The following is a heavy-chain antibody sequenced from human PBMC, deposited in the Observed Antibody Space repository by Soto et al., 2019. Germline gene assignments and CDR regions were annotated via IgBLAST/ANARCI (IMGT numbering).Heavy chain of an antibody. Sequence: PSETLSLTCAVYGVSFSAYYWSWIRQPPGKGLEWIGEINHSGSTNYNPSLKSRVTISVDTSKNQFSLKLSSVTAADTAVYYCARVGRPSLVGATRWFDPWGQGTLVTVSS. CDR3: ARVGRPSLVGATRWFDP. V-gene: IGHV4-34*01. CDR1: GVSFSAYY. CDR2: INHSGST. D-gene: IGHD1-26*01. J-gene: IGHJ5*02.